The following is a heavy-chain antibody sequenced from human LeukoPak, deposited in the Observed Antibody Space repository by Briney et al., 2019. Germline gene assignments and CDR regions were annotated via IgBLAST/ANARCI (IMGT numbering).Heavy chain of an antibody. CDR3: ARVEDDYGDYYYGMDV. V-gene: IGHV3-48*03. J-gene: IGHJ6*02. D-gene: IGHD4-17*01. CDR2: ISNSDSTV. Sequence: GGSLRLSCAASGFTFSSFEMIWVRQAPGEGLGWVSYISNSDSTVHYADSVKGRFTISRDNAQNSLHLQMSSLRAEDTAVYYCARVEDDYGDYYYGMDVWGQGTTVTVSS. CDR1: GFTFSSFE.